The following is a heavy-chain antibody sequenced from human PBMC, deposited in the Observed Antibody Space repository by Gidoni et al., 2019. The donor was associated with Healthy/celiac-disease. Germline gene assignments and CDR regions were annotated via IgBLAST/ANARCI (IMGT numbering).Heavy chain of an antibody. D-gene: IGHD3-16*02. CDR1: GFSPSTSGSG. J-gene: IGHJ4*02. CDR2: IYCNDDK. V-gene: IGHV2-5*01. Sequence: QITLKESGPPLVKPTQTLTLTCTFSGFSPSTSGSGLGWIRHTPGKALEWLAIIYCNDDKRYSQSLKSRLTITKYTSKNQVVLTMTNMYPVNTATYYCAHAAIMSTFGGVIVDLDYWGQGTLGTVSS. CDR3: AHAAIMSTFGGVIVDLDY.